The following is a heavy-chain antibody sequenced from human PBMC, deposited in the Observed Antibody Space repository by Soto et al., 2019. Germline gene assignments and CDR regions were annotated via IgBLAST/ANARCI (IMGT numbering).Heavy chain of an antibody. CDR2: IWYDGSNK. J-gene: IGHJ3*02. V-gene: IGHV3-33*01. CDR1: GLTFSSYG. Sequence: GGSLRLSCAASGLTFSSYGMHWVRQAPGKGLEWVAVIWYDGSNKYYADSVKGRFTISRDNSKNTLYLQMNSLRAEDTAVYYCARDRGLYYDSSGYPEGAFDIWGQGTMVTVS. CDR3: ARDRGLYYDSSGYPEGAFDI. D-gene: IGHD3-22*01.